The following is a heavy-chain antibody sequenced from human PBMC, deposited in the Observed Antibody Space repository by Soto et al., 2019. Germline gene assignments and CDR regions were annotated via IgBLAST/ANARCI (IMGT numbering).Heavy chain of an antibody. J-gene: IGHJ3*02. CDR1: GGSISSGDYY. CDR3: ARVPFDYDIDAFDI. CDR2: IYYSGST. V-gene: IGHV4-61*08. D-gene: IGHD3-22*01. Sequence: SETLSLTCTVSGGSISSGDYYWSWIRQPPGKGLEWIGYIYYSGSTNYNPSLKSRITISVDTSKNQFSLKLSSVTAADTAVYYCARVPFDYDIDAFDIWGQGTMVTVSS.